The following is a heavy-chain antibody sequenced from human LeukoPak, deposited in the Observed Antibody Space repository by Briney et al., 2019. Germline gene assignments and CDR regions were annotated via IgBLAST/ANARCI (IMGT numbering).Heavy chain of an antibody. CDR3: ARATDFSSHDY. J-gene: IGHJ4*02. CDR2: INPNSGDT. V-gene: IGHV1-2*02. CDR1: GYTFTGYY. Sequence: ASVKVSCKASGYTFTGYYMHWVRQAPGQGLEWMGWINPNSGDTNYAQKFQGRVTMTRDTSISTAYMKLSRLRSDDTAIYYCARATDFSSHDYWGQGTLVTVSS. D-gene: IGHD4-11*01.